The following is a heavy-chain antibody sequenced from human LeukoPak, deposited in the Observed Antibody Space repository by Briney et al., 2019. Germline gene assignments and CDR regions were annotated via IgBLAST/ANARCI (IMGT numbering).Heavy chain of an antibody. CDR2: MNPNSGNT. CDR1: GYTFTSYD. D-gene: IGHD6-19*01. Sequence: ASVKVSCKASGYTFTSYDINWVRQATGQGLEWMGWMNPNSGNTGYAQKFQGRVTITRNTSISTAYMELSSLRSEDTAVYYCAREGYSSGYYYMDVWGKGTTVTVSS. J-gene: IGHJ6*03. CDR3: AREGYSSGYYYMDV. V-gene: IGHV1-8*03.